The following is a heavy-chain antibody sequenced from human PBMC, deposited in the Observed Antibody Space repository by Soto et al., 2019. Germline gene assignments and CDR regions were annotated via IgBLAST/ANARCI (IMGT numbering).Heavy chain of an antibody. V-gene: IGHV3-23*01. J-gene: IGHJ6*02. CDR3: ARGDYYFWSGNYSSPYYYYGMDV. CDR2: FIVCGGRT. D-gene: IGHD3-3*01. Sequence: GGSMRLSCAAYGFSFSSCAMGWVRQEQGKGLEWGSDFIVCGGRTYYADSLKGLFTISRDNAKNSLYLQMNSLRVEDTAVYYCARGDYYFWSGNYSSPYYYYGMDVWGQGTTVTGSS. CDR1: GFSFSSCA.